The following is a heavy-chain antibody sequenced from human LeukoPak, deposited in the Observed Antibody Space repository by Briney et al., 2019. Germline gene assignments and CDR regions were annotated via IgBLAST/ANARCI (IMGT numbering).Heavy chain of an antibody. CDR1: GFTFSSYA. J-gene: IGHJ4*02. D-gene: IGHD6-19*01. V-gene: IGHV3-23*01. CDR2: ISGSGGST. CDR3: AKSDSSGWYSSDY. Sequence: PGGSLRLSCAASGFTFSSYAMSWVRQAPGKGLEWVSAISGSGGSTYYADSVKGQFTISRDNSKNTLYLQMNSLRAEDTAVYYCAKSDSSGWYSSDYWGPGTLVTVSS.